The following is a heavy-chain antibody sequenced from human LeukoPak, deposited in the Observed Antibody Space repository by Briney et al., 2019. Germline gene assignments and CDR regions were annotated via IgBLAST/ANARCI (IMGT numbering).Heavy chain of an antibody. V-gene: IGHV6-1*01. CDR3: ARLVGVSPDY. Sequence: SPTLSLTCAISGDSVSSNSAAWNWIRQSRSRGLEWLGRTYYRSKWSNDYAVSVKSRITIKPDTSKNQFSLQLNSVTPDDTGVYYCARLVGVSPDYWGQGTLVTVSS. J-gene: IGHJ4*02. D-gene: IGHD2-15*01. CDR2: TYYRSKWSN. CDR1: GDSVSSNSAA.